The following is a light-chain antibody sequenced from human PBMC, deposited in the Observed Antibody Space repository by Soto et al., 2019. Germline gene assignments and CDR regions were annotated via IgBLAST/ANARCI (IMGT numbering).Light chain of an antibody. CDR3: QHYTSWPPL. V-gene: IGKV3-15*01. CDR2: GAS. J-gene: IGKJ3*01. CDR1: QSVSDN. Sequence: DRGMTQSPATLSVSPGETATLSCRASQSVSDNLAWYQQKRGQAPRLLIYGASIRATGIPARFSGSGSGTEFTLTICSLQSEDFAVYYCQHYTSWPPLFGPGTKVDI.